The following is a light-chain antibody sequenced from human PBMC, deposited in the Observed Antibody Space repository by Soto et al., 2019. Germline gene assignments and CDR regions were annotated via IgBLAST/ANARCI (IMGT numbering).Light chain of an antibody. J-gene: IGKJ1*01. CDR1: QSISTY. CDR3: QQSFSTPRT. V-gene: IGKV1-39*01. Sequence: DIQMTQSPSSLSASVGDRVTITCRASQSISTYLNWYQQKPGKAPKLLIYAASSFQSGVPSRFSGSGSGTDFTLTISSLQPEDFGTYYCQQSFSTPRTFGQGTKVDI. CDR2: AAS.